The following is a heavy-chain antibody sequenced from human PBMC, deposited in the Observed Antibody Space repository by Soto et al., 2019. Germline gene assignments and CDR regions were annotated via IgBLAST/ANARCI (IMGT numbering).Heavy chain of an antibody. CDR1: GFSLTTSGVA. Sequence: QITLKESGPTLVRPTQTLTLTCTFSGFSLTTSGVAVGWIRQPPGKALEWLALIYWDDDQRYSPSLNGRLNINKDPSQNQVVLTMNNVDPADTAKYFCAHRALRRPLVLPTAAFDVWGQGTMVIVSA. D-gene: IGHD2-2*01. V-gene: IGHV2-5*02. CDR3: AHRALRRPLVLPTAAFDV. J-gene: IGHJ3*01. CDR2: IYWDDDQ.